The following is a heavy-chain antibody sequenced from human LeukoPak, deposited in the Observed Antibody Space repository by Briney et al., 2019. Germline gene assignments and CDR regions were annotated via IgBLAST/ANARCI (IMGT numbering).Heavy chain of an antibody. J-gene: IGHJ6*02. CDR3: ARGDDYSPYGMDV. V-gene: IGHV6-1*01. CDR2: TCYRSTWYI. Sequence: SQTLSLTCAISGDSVSSNSVAWNWIRQSPSRGLEWLGRTCYRSTWYIDCAESVESRIIINPDTSKNQFSLQLSSVTPEDTAVYYCARGDDYSPYGMDVWGQGTTVTVSS. CDR1: GDSVSSNSVA. D-gene: IGHD4-11*01.